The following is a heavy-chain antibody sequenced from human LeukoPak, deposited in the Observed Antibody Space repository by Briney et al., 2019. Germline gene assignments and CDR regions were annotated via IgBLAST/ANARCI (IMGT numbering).Heavy chain of an antibody. CDR1: GFTFSSYG. Sequence: PGGSLRLSCAASGFTFSSYGMHWVRQAPGKGLEWVANIKQDGSEKYYVDSVKGRFTISRDNAKNSLYLQMNSLRAEDTAVYYCARGSLEYSSSSEYYWGQGTLVTVSS. CDR3: ARGSLEYSSSSEYY. CDR2: IKQDGSEK. J-gene: IGHJ4*02. D-gene: IGHD6-6*01. V-gene: IGHV3-7*04.